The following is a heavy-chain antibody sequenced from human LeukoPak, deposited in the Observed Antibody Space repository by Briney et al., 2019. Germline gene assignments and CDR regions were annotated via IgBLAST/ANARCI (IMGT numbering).Heavy chain of an antibody. V-gene: IGHV1-69*04. CDR3: ARVPPLEYSSSSGEYYYYGMDV. Sequence: SVKVSCKASGGTFSSYAISWGRQAPGQGLEWMGRIIPILGIANYAQKFQGRVTITADKSTSTAYMELSSLRSEDTAVYYCARVPPLEYSSSSGEYYYYGMDVWGQGTTVTVSS. CDR1: GGTFSSYA. CDR2: IIPILGIA. D-gene: IGHD6-6*01. J-gene: IGHJ6*02.